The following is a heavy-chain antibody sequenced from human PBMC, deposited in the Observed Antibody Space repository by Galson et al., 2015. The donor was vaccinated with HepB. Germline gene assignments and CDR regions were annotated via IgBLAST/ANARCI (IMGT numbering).Heavy chain of an antibody. CDR1: GFTFSDYY. CDR2: ISSSGSTI. D-gene: IGHD3-10*01. CDR3: ASIRTYSYGSGSFNWFDP. J-gene: IGHJ5*02. Sequence: SLRLSCAASGFTFSDYYMSWIRQAPGKGLEWVSYISSSGSTIYYADSVKGRFTISRDNAKNSLYLQMNSLRAEDTAVYYCASIRTYSYGSGSFNWFDPWGQGTLVTVSS. V-gene: IGHV3-11*01.